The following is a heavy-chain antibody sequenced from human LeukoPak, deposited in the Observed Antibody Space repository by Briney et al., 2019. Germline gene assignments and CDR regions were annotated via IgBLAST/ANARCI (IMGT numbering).Heavy chain of an antibody. CDR1: GGSISSYY. Sequence: PSETLSLTCTVSGGSISSYYWSWIRQPPGKGLEWIGYIYYSGSTNYNPSLKSRVTILVDTSKNQFSLKLSSVTAADTAVYYCARDYYYYGMDVWGQGTTVTVSS. CDR2: IYYSGST. V-gene: IGHV4-59*01. CDR3: ARDYYYYGMDV. J-gene: IGHJ6*02.